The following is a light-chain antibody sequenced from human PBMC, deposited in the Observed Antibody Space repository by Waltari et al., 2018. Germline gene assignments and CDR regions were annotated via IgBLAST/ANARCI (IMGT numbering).Light chain of an antibody. CDR2: RSL. V-gene: IGLV1-47*01. CDR1: SSNLGNND. J-gene: IGLJ3*02. CDR3: AAWDDSLTALM. Sequence: QSVLTQPPSASGTPGQRVTFSCSGSSSNLGNNDVHWYQQLPGTAPKLLIYRSLQRPSGVPGRFSGSKSGTSASLALSGLRSEDEADYYCAAWDDSLTALMFGGGTKVTVL.